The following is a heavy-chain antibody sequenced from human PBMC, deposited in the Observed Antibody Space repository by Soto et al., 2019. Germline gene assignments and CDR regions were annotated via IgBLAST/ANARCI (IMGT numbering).Heavy chain of an antibody. CDR1: GDSISSDKW. D-gene: IGHD6-25*01. J-gene: IGHJ4*02. CDR3: ARGERQQQRDY. CDR2: IHHSGNS. V-gene: IGHV4-4*02. Sequence: QVQLQESGPGLVKPSGTLSLTCAVSGDSISSDKWWSWVRQPPGKGLEWIGEIHHSGNSNYNPSLKRRIILSLXKSKNQFSLNLSSVTDADTAVYYCARGERQQQRDYWGQGTLVTVSS.